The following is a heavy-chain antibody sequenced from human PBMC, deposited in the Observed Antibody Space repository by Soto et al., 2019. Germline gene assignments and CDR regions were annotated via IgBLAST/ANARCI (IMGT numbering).Heavy chain of an antibody. V-gene: IGHV4-31*03. Sequence: SETLSLTCSVSGAALNSGNYYWSWIRQVPGKGLEWIGHIYVTGAVDYNPSLRDRITISQDTSERQFSLNLRLVTAADTAVYYCARPRIATNNYKWFDPWGQGTLGTVSS. CDR1: GAALNSGNYY. CDR3: ARPRIATNNYKWFDP. J-gene: IGHJ5*02. CDR2: IYVTGAV. D-gene: IGHD2-21*01.